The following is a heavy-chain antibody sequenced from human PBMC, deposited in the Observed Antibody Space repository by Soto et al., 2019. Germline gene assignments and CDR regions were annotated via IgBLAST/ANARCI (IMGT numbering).Heavy chain of an antibody. D-gene: IGHD1-7*01. CDR1: GFTFSSYA. Sequence: GGSLRLSCAASGFTFSSYAMSWVRQAPGKGLEWVSAISGSGGSTYYADSVKGRFTISRDNSKNTLYLQMNSLRAEDTAVYYCAKDPLLMDWNYGSSYVDVWGKGTTVTVSS. CDR2: ISGSGGST. V-gene: IGHV3-23*01. CDR3: AKDPLLMDWNYGSSYVDV. J-gene: IGHJ6*04.